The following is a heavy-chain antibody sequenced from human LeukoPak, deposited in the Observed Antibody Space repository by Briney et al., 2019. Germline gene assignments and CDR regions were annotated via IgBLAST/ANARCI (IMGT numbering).Heavy chain of an antibody. CDR3: ARDEFVIRFLYHGMDG. CDR1: GYTFTGYY. D-gene: IGHD3-3*01. J-gene: IGHJ6*02. Sequence: ASVKVSCKASGYTFTGYYMHWVRQAPGQGVEWMGWINPDSGGTNYAQKFQGRVTMTRDTSISTAYMELSRLRSDDTAVYYCARDEFVIRFLYHGMDGLGQGTTVTGSS. V-gene: IGHV1-2*02. CDR2: INPDSGGT.